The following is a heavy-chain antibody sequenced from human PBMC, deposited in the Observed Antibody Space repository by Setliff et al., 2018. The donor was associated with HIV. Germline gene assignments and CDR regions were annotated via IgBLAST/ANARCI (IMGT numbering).Heavy chain of an antibody. V-gene: IGHV3-7*01. D-gene: IGHD6-13*01. CDR1: GFTFSSYW. CDR3: ARDSRIAAANSASFDF. Sequence: GGSLRLSCGASGFTFSSYWMTWVRQAPGKGMEWVANIKEDGSSKFYVDSVEGRFTISRDNAKNSLYLQMNSLRVEDTAVYYCARDSRIAAANSASFDFWGQGTLVTVSS. J-gene: IGHJ4*02. CDR2: IKEDGSSK.